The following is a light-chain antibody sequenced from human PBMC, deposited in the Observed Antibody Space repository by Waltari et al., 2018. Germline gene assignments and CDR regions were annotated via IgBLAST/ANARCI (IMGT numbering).Light chain of an antibody. CDR2: GAP. J-gene: IGKJ4*01. CDR1: QTINNNF. Sequence: IVLTQSPDTLSLSPGQRATLSCRASQTINNNFLVWYQQNPGQAPRLLIHGAPRRATDFPDRFSGSGSGTDFTLTISRLEPEDVAVYYCQQYDGSILTFGGGTKVEV. CDR3: QQYDGSILT. V-gene: IGKV3-20*01.